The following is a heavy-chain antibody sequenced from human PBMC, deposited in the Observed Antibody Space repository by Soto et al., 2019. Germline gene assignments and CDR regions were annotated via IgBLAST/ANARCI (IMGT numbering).Heavy chain of an antibody. J-gene: IGHJ6*03. CDR1: GFSFSTSG. Sequence: GSLRLSCAASGFSFSTSGMNWVRQAPGKGLEWVSYISGDRSPIYYAGSVRGRFTISRDNAKNSLYLQMDSLRAEDTAVYYCAKDQLHYYYYMDVWGKGTTVTVSS. CDR3: AKDQLHYYYYMDV. V-gene: IGHV3-48*01. D-gene: IGHD1-1*01. CDR2: ISGDRSPI.